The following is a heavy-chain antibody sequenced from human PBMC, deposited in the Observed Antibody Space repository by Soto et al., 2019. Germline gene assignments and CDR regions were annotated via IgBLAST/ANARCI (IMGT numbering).Heavy chain of an antibody. CDR2: IYHMGVT. D-gene: IGHD5-12*01. CDR3: ARFTYKSGFNWFDP. CDR1: GSSLNSDY. V-gene: IGHV4-59*03. J-gene: IGHJ5*02. Sequence: SATLALTCTLSGSSLNSDYWSWLRPSPGKGLEWIGYIYHMGVTDYNPSLKSRVTISIDKSKNQFSLNLRSVTAADTAVYFCARFTYKSGFNWFDPWGQGTQVTVS.